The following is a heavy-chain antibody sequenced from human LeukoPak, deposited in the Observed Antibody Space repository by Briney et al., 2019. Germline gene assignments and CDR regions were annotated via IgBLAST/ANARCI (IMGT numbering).Heavy chain of an antibody. CDR2: ISGSGGST. CDR3: TKDLWIVVMLLGAFDI. Sequence: GGSLTLSCAASGFIFSSYTMSWVRQAPGKGLEWLSGISGSGGSTYYADSVKGRFTISRDNSKNTLYLQMNSLRAEDTAIYYCTKDLWIVVMLLGAFDIWGQGTMVTVSS. CDR1: GFIFSSYT. V-gene: IGHV3-23*01. D-gene: IGHD2-21*01. J-gene: IGHJ3*02.